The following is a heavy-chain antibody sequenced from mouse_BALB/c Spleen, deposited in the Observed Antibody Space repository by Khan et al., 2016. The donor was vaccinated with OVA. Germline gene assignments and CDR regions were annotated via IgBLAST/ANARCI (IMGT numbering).Heavy chain of an antibody. CDR2: ISSTGST. D-gene: IGHD2-13*01. J-gene: IGHJ4*01. CDR1: GYSITSDYA. Sequence: EVQLQESGPGLVKPSQSLSLTCTVTGYSITSDYAWNWIRQFPGNKLEWMGYISSTGSTSYNTSLKSRISITRDTSKNQFFLHLNSVTTEDTATYYCARSLYYSDSYAMDYWGQGTSVTVSS. V-gene: IGHV3-2*02. CDR3: ARSLYYSDSYAMDY.